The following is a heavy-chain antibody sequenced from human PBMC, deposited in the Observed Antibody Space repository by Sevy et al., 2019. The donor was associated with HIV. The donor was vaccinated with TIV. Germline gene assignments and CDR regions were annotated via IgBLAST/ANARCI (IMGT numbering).Heavy chain of an antibody. J-gene: IGHJ4*02. CDR1: GGSISSGGYY. D-gene: IGHD3-3*01. CDR3: ARESAYNFADY. Sequence: SETLSLTCTVSGGSISSGGYYWSWIRQHPGKGLEWIGYIYYSGSTYYNPSLKSRVTISVDTSKDQFSLKLSSVTAADTAVYYCARESAYNFADYWGQGTLVTVSS. CDR2: IYYSGST. V-gene: IGHV4-31*03.